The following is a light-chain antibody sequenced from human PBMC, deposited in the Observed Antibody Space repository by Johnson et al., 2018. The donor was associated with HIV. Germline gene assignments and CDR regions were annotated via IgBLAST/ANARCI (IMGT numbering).Light chain of an antibody. Sequence: QSVLTQPPSVSAAPGQKVTISCSGSSSNIGNNYVSWYQQVPGTAPKLLIFDNNKRPSGIPDRFSGSKSGTSATLGITGLQTGDEADYYCGTWDSRLRGGFLGTGTKVTVL. CDR1: SSNIGNNY. CDR2: DNN. V-gene: IGLV1-51*01. J-gene: IGLJ1*01. CDR3: GTWDSRLRGGF.